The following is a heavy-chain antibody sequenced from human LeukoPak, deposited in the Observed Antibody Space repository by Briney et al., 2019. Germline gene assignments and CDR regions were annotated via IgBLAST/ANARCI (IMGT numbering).Heavy chain of an antibody. CDR1: GYTFTSYG. J-gene: IGHJ6*03. V-gene: IGHV1-18*01. Sequence: VASVKVSCKASGYTFTSYGISWVRQAPGQGLEWMGWISAYNGNTNYAQKLQGRVTMTTDTSTSTAYMELRSLRSEDTAVYYCARGWWELPPRGYYYMDVWGKGTTVTISS. CDR3: ARGWWELPPRGYYYMDV. D-gene: IGHD1-26*01. CDR2: ISAYNGNT.